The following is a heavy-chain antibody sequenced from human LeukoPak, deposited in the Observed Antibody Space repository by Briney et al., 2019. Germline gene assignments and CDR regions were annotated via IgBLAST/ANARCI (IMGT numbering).Heavy chain of an antibody. CDR1: GGSISSYY. Sequence: SETLSLTCTVSGGSISSYYWSWIRQPPGKGLEWIGYIYYSGSTNYNPSLKSRVTISVDTSKNQFCLKLSSVTAADTAVYYCARVGITMVLGVIGKGSAWGQGTLVTVSS. V-gene: IGHV4-59*01. D-gene: IGHD3-10*01. CDR3: ARVGITMVLGVIGKGSA. J-gene: IGHJ4*02. CDR2: IYYSGST.